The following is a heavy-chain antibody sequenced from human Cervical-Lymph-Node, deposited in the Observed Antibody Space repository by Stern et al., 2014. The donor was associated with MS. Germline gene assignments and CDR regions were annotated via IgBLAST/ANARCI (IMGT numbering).Heavy chain of an antibody. V-gene: IGHV1-2*06. CDR1: GYIFSDYY. D-gene: IGHD4-17*01. CDR2: IIPNNGAT. Sequence: VQLVESGAEVKKPGASVKVSCKASGYIFSDYYIHWVRQAPGHGLEWMGRIIPNNGATDYAQKFQARVTMTRDTSTGTAYMDLSGLTSDDTAMYYCARRRTMTCILDSWGQGSLVTVSS. J-gene: IGHJ5*01. CDR3: ARRRTMTCILDS.